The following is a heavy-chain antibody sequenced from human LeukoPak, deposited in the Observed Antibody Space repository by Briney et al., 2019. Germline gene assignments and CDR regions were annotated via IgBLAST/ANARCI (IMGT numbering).Heavy chain of an antibody. CDR3: ARDKDGSGSYNY. V-gene: IGHV4-34*01. CDR1: GGSFSGYY. Sequence: SETLSLTCAVYGGSFSGYYWSWLRQPPGKGLEWIGEINHSGSTNYNPSLKSRVTISVDTSKNQFSLKLSSVTAADTAVYYCARDKDGSGSYNYWGQGTLVTVSS. J-gene: IGHJ4*02. CDR2: INHSGST. D-gene: IGHD3-10*01.